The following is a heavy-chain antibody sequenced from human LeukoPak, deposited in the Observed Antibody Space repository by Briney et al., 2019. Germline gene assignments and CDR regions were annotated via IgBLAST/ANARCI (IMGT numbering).Heavy chain of an antibody. Sequence: GGSLRLSCAASGFTFSYYYMCWIRQAPGKGLEWVSYISSSGSTIYYADSVKGRFTISRYNAKNSLYLQMNSLRAEDTAVYYCARDLHPLSSSWGNWFDPWGQGTLVTVSS. CDR3: ARDLHPLSSSWGNWFDP. V-gene: IGHV3-11*01. CDR2: ISSSGSTI. D-gene: IGHD6-13*01. J-gene: IGHJ5*02. CDR1: GFTFSYYY.